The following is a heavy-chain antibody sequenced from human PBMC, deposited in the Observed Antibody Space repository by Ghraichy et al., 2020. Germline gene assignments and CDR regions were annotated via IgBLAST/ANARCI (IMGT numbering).Heavy chain of an antibody. D-gene: IGHD3-3*01. V-gene: IGHV4-30-2*01. Sequence: SQTLSLTCAVSGGSISSGGYSWSWIRQPPGKGLEWIGYIYHSGSTYYNPSLKSRVTISVDRSKNQFSLKLSSVTAADTAVYYCARGRYYYDFWSGEGYWFDPWGQGTLVTVSS. CDR2: IYHSGST. CDR3: ARGRYYYDFWSGEGYWFDP. CDR1: GGSISSGGYS. J-gene: IGHJ5*02.